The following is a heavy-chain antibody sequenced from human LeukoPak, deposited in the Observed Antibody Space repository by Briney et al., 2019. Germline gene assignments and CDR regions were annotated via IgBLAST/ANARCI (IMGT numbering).Heavy chain of an antibody. CDR3: TTEYYGSDYY. J-gene: IGHJ4*02. CDR1: GFTFNTAW. V-gene: IGHV3-15*01. Sequence: NPWGSLRLSCAAAGFTFNTAWMSWIRQAPGKGLEWVGHVRSKNAGGTTDYAAPVKGRFTISSDDSKTTLYLQMNSLRTEDTAVYYCTTEYYGSDYYWGQGTLVTVSS. D-gene: IGHD3-10*01. CDR2: VRSKNAGGTT.